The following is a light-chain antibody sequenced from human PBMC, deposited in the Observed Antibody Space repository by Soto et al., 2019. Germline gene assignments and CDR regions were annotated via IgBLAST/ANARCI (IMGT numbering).Light chain of an antibody. CDR3: CSYAGEYKYA. J-gene: IGLJ1*01. CDR1: SSDVGAYNF. V-gene: IGLV2-11*01. Sequence: QCVLTQPRSVSGSPGQSVTISCTGSSSDVGAYNFASWYQQHPGAAPKLLIHDVNKRPPGVPDRFSASKSGNTASLTISGLQAEDEADYYCCSYAGEYKYAFGSGTKVTVL. CDR2: DVN.